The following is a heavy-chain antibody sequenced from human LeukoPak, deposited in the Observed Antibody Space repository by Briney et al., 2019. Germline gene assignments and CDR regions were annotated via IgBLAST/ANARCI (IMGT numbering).Heavy chain of an antibody. V-gene: IGHV3-30*18. CDR3: AKEKVEWELPHFDY. CDR2: ISYDGSNK. J-gene: IGHJ4*02. CDR1: GFTFSSYG. Sequence: AGGSLRLSCAASGFTFSSYGMHWVRQAPGKGLEWVAVISYDGSNKYYADSVKGRFTISRDNSKNTLYLQMNSLRAEDTAVYYCAKEKVEWELPHFDYWGQGTLVTDSS. D-gene: IGHD1-26*01.